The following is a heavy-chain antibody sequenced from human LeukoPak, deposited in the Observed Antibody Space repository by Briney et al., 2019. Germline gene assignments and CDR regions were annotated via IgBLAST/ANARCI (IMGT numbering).Heavy chain of an antibody. Sequence: GGSLRLSCAASGFTFSSYAMSWVRQAPGKGLEWVSAISGSGGSTYYADSVKGRFTISRDNSKNTLYLQMNSLRAEDTAVYYCAKGYCSSTSCPLDYWGQGTLVTVSS. J-gene: IGHJ4*02. CDR3: AKGYCSSTSCPLDY. CDR1: GFTFSSYA. D-gene: IGHD2-2*01. CDR2: ISGSGGST. V-gene: IGHV3-23*01.